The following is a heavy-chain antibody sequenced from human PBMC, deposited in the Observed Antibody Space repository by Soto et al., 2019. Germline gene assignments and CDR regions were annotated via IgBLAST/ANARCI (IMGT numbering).Heavy chain of an antibody. CDR3: ARDAGGYSGSYSFDY. CDR2: FSYSGTT. D-gene: IGHD1-26*01. V-gene: IGHV4-61*01. CDR1: GGSVTSGNYF. J-gene: IGHJ4*02. Sequence: SETLSLTCTVSGGSVTSGNYFLSWLRQPPGKGLEWIGYFSYSGTTNYNPSLKSRVTISVDMSKNQFSLKLSSVTAADTAVYYCARDAGGYSGSYSFDYWGQGTPVTVSS.